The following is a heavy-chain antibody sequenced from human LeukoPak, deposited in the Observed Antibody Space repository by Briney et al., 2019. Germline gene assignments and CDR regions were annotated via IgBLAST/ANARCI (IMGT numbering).Heavy chain of an antibody. CDR2: ISGSGGST. Sequence: GGSLRLSCAASGLTFSSYAMSWVRQAPGKWLEWVSAISGSGGSTYYADSVKGRFTISRDNSKNTLYLQMNSLRAEDTAVYYCAKPISGSFFDYWGQGTLVTVSS. D-gene: IGHD3-10*01. J-gene: IGHJ4*02. CDR3: AKPISGSFFDY. V-gene: IGHV3-23*01. CDR1: GLTFSSYA.